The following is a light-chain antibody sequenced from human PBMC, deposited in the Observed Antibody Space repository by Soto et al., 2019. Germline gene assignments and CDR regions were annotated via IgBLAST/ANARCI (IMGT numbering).Light chain of an antibody. V-gene: IGKV3-20*01. J-gene: IGKJ1*01. CDR2: RTS. CDR3: QQYNSYPWT. CDR1: QSVTSNY. Sequence: EIVLTQSPGTLSLSPGERATLSCRASQSVTSNYLAWYQQKPGQAPRLLMFRTSSRATGFPARFSGSGSGTEFTLIISSLQPDDFATYYCQQYNSYPWTFGQGTKVDI.